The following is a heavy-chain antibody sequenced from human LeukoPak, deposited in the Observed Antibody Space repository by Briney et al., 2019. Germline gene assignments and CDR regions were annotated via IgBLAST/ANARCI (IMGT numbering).Heavy chain of an antibody. CDR3: ARFSGSGYYFDY. V-gene: IGHV1-46*01. D-gene: IGHD3-10*01. J-gene: IGHJ4*02. CDR2: INPSGGTT. CDR1: GYTFTSYY. Sequence: ASVKVSCKASGYTFTSYYMHWVRQAPGQGLEWMGIINPSGGTTTYAQKFQGRVTMTRDTSTSTLYMELSSLRSEDTAVYYCARFSGSGYYFDYWGQGTLVTVS.